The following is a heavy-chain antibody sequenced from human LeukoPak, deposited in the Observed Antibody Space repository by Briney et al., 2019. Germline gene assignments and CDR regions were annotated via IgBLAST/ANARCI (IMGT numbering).Heavy chain of an antibody. D-gene: IGHD3-9*01. V-gene: IGHV3-21*01. CDR1: GFTFSSYS. Sequence: GGSLRLSCAASGFTFSSYSMNWVRQAPGKGLEWVSSISSSSSYIYYADSVKGRFTISRDNAKNSLYLQMNSLRAEDTALYYCARDGYFGSDSVTGAGALGDYYMDVWGKGTTVTVSS. CDR3: ARDGYFGSDSVTGAGALGDYYMDV. J-gene: IGHJ6*03. CDR2: ISSSSSYI.